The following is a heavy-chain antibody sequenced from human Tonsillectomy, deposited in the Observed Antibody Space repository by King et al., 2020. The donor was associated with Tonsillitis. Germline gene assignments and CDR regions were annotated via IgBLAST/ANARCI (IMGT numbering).Heavy chain of an antibody. D-gene: IGHD1-26*01. CDR2: IIPIFGTA. Sequence: QLVQSGAEVKKPGSSVKVSCKASGCTFSSYAISWVRQAPGQGLEWMGGIIPIFGTANYAQKFQGRVTITADESKSTAYMELNSLRSEDTDVYYCARDLYSGGSANIDYWGQGTLVTVSS. CDR1: GCTFSSYA. V-gene: IGHV1-69*01. J-gene: IGHJ4*02. CDR3: ARDLYSGGSANIDY.